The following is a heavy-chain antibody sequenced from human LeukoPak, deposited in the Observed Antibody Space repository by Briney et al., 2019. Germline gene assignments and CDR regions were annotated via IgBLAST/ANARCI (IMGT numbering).Heavy chain of an antibody. Sequence: ASVKVSCKASGYTFSGYYMHWVRQAPGQGLESMGWINSNSGARNYAPKFQGRVTFSRDNSISKAYMELSSLRSDDTAIYYCARGRGGASTGFDHWGQGTLVTVS. CDR3: ARGRGGASTGFDH. CDR1: GYTFSGYY. D-gene: IGHD3-16*01. J-gene: IGHJ4*02. V-gene: IGHV1-2*02. CDR2: INSNSGAR.